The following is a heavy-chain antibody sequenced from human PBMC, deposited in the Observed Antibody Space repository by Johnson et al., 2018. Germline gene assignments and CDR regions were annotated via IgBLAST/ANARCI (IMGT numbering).Heavy chain of an antibody. J-gene: IGHJ3*02. V-gene: IGHV3-73*01. CDR2: IRSKANSYAT. CDR1: GFTFSGSA. CDR3: TRHRSGQVHNWDAFDI. Sequence: VQLVQSGGGVVQPGGSLKLSCAASGFTFSGSAMHWVRQASGKGLEWVGRIRSKANSYATAYAASVKGRFTISRDDSKNTAYLQMNSLKTEDTAVYYCTRHRSGQVHNWDAFDIWGQGTMVTVSS. D-gene: IGHD5-24*01.